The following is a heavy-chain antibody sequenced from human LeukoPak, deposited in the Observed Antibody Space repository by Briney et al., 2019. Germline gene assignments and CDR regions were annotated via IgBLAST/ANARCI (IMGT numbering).Heavy chain of an antibody. J-gene: IGHJ4*02. CDR2: INHSGST. D-gene: IGHD5-18*01. Sequence: PSETLSLTCAVYGGSFSGYYWSWIRQPPGKGLEWIGEINHSGSTNYNPSLKSRVTVSVDTSKNQFSLKLSSVTAADTAVYYCASVDTAMFYYFDYWGQGTLVTVSS. CDR1: GGSFSGYY. V-gene: IGHV4-34*01. CDR3: ASVDTAMFYYFDY.